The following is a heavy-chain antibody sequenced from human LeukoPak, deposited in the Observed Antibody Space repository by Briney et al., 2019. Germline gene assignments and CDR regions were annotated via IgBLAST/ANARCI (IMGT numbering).Heavy chain of an antibody. V-gene: IGHV1-69*05. J-gene: IGHJ4*02. CDR1: GCTFISYA. Sequence: SVKVSCKASGCTFISYAISWVRQAPGQGLEWMGGIIPIFGTANYAQKFQGRVTITTDESTSTAYMELSSLRSEDTAVYYCARDSKLFGELSVCFDYWGQGTLVTVSS. CDR2: IIPIFGTA. CDR3: ARDSKLFGELSVCFDY. D-gene: IGHD3-10*02.